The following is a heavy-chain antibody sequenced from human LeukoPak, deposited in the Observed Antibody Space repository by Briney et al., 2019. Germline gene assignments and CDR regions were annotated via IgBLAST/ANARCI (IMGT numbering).Heavy chain of an antibody. CDR1: GYTFGKYW. Sequence: GGSLRLSCVASGYTFGKYWMSWVRQAPGKGLEWVANIKLDGSEKNYVDSVKGRFTISRDNTKNSLYLQMNSLRVEDTAVFYCARDQYDTWSRRGNFDSWGRGTLVIVSS. D-gene: IGHD3-3*01. CDR3: ARDQYDTWSRRGNFDS. J-gene: IGHJ4*02. V-gene: IGHV3-7*03. CDR2: IKLDGSEK.